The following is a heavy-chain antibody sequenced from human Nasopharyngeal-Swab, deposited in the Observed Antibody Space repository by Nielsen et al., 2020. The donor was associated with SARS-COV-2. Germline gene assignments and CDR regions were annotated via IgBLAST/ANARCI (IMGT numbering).Heavy chain of an antibody. Sequence: GESLKISCAASGFTFSSYGMHWVRQAPGKGLEWVAVISYDGSNKYYADSVKGRFTISRDNSKNTLYLQMNSLRAEDTAVYYCAKDQGGSYFYWGQGTLGTVSS. CDR2: ISYDGSNK. CDR1: GFTFSSYG. V-gene: IGHV3-30*18. J-gene: IGHJ4*02. CDR3: AKDQGGSYFY. D-gene: IGHD1-26*01.